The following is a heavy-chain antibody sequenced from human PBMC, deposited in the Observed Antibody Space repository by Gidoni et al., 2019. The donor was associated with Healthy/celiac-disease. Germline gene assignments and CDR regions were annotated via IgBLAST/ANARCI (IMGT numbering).Heavy chain of an antibody. CDR2: ISAYNGTT. D-gene: IGHD3-10*01. CDR1: GDTFTSYG. J-gene: IGHJ6*02. Sequence: QVQLVQSGAEVKKPGASVTVSCKASGDTFTSYGISWVRQAPGQGLEWMGWISAYNGTTNYAQKLQGSVTMTTDTSTSTAYMELRSLRSDDTAVYYCAIPTGVSYYYYGMDVWGQGTTVTVSS. CDR3: AIPTGVSYYYYGMDV. V-gene: IGHV1-18*01.